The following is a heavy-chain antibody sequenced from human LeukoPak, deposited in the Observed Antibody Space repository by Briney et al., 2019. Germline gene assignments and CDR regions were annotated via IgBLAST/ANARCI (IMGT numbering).Heavy chain of an antibody. CDR3: ARVLRSSDAFDI. CDR2: IYHSGST. V-gene: IGHV4-38-2*02. D-gene: IGHD1-26*01. J-gene: IGHJ3*02. CDR1: GYSISSGYY. Sequence: SETLSLTCTVSGYSISSGYYWGWIRQPPGKGLEWIGSIYHSGSTYYNPSLKSRVTISVDTSKNQFSLKLSSVTAADTAVYYCARVLRSSDAFDIWGQGTMVTVSS.